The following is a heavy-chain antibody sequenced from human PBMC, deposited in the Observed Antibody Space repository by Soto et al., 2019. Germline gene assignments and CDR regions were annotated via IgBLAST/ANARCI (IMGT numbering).Heavy chain of an antibody. Sequence: SDTLSLTCIVSGASFSDANYYWVWIRQPPGEGLEWIGSFYYDGRTYYNASLKSRVTISVDTSKNHFSLMLTSVTAADTAVYYCARRSFIVLGSAWG. CDR2: FYYDGRT. CDR1: GASFSDANYY. V-gene: IGHV4-39*02. CDR3: ARRSFIVLGSA. J-gene: IGHJ5*01. D-gene: IGHD2-15*01.